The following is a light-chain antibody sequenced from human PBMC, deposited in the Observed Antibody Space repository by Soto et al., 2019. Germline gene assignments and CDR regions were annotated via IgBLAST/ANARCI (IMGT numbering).Light chain of an antibody. CDR3: SSYSSGTALVL. Sequence: QSALAQPASVSGSPGQSITISCTGTCSDIGTYNYVSWYQHHPGKAPKVVIYEVTNRPLGVSNRFSGSKSGNTASLTISGLQAEDEADYYCSSYSSGTALVLFGGGTKLTVL. CDR1: CSDIGTYNY. CDR2: EVT. V-gene: IGLV2-14*01. J-gene: IGLJ2*01.